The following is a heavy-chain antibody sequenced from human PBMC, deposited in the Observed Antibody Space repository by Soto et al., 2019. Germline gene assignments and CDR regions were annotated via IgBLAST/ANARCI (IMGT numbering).Heavy chain of an antibody. CDR3: AKGWMDV. V-gene: IGHV3-53*01. CDR1: GLTVSSYA. J-gene: IGHJ6*02. Sequence: EVQLVESGGGLIQPGGSLRLSCAVSGLTVSSYAMSWVRQAPGEGLEWVSVTYASDSTHYADSVKGRFTISRDNSENTLFLQMNSLRAEDTAVYYCAKGWMDVWGQGTTVTVS. CDR2: TYASDST.